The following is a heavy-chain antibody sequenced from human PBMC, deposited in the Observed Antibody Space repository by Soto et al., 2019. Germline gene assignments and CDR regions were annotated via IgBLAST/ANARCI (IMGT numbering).Heavy chain of an antibody. CDR3: ARFNYDSSEDAFDI. CDR1: GFTVSSNY. Sequence: GGSLRLSCAASGFTVSSNYMSWVRQAPGKGLEWVSVIYSGGSTYYADSVKGRFTISRDNSKNTLYLQMNSLRAEDTAVYYCARFNYDSSEDAFDIWGPGTMVTV. CDR2: IYSGGST. D-gene: IGHD3-22*01. V-gene: IGHV3-53*01. J-gene: IGHJ3*02.